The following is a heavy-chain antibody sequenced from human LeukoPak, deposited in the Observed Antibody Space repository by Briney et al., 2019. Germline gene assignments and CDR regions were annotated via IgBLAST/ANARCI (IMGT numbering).Heavy chain of an antibody. CDR1: GGSFSGYY. V-gene: IGHV4-34*01. J-gene: IGHJ4*02. CDR3: ARAGWYSSSWFGY. D-gene: IGHD6-13*01. Sequence: PSETLSLTCAVYGGSFSGYYWSWIRQPPGKGLEWIGEINHSGSTNYNPSLKSRVTISVDTSKNQFSLKLSSVTAADTAVYYCARAGWYSSSWFGYWGQGTLVTVSS. CDR2: INHSGST.